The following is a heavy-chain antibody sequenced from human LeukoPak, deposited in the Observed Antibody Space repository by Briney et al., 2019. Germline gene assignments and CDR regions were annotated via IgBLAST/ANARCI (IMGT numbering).Heavy chain of an antibody. CDR1: GGSFSGYY. V-gene: IGHV4-34*01. D-gene: IGHD3-22*01. Sequence: SETPSLTCAVYGGSFSGYYWSWIRQPPGKGLEWIGEINHSGSTNYNPSLKSRVTISVDTSKNQFSLKLSSVTAADTAVYYCARAGKDDSVNWFDPWGQGTLVTVSS. J-gene: IGHJ5*02. CDR2: INHSGST. CDR3: ARAGKDDSVNWFDP.